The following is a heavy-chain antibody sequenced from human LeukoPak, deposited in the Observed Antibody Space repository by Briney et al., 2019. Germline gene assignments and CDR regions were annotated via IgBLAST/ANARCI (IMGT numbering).Heavy chain of an antibody. CDR1: GYTFTSNH. CDR2: INPSGDST. D-gene: IGHD2-15*01. CDR3: ARDLAGRRGWFDP. V-gene: IGHV1-46*01. Sequence: ASVKVSCKASGYTFTSNHIHCVRQAPGQGLEWMGVINPSGDSTSYAQKFQGRVTMTRDTSTSTVYMELSSLRSEDTAIYYCARDLAGRRGWFDPWGQGTLVTVSS. J-gene: IGHJ5*02.